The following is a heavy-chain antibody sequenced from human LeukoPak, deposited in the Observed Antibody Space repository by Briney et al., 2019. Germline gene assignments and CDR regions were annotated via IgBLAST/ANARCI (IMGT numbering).Heavy chain of an antibody. V-gene: IGHV1-18*01. J-gene: IGHJ6*04. Sequence: ASVKVSCKASGYTFASYGISWVRQAPGQGLEWMGWISAYNGNTSYAQKLQGRVTMTTDTSTSTAYMELRSLRSDDTAVYYCARDLNPSIAAPGDVWGKGTTVTVSS. CDR2: ISAYNGNT. D-gene: IGHD6-6*01. CDR1: GYTFASYG. CDR3: ARDLNPSIAAPGDV.